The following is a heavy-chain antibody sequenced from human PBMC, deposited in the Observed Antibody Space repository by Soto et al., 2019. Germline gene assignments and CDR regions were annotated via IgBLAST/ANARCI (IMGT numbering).Heavy chain of an antibody. Sequence: SETVSRTCTPSQSSSRRGLYYWCWIRQHPGKGLEWIGYIHYSGSNYYIPCLESRVTISVDTSKNHFYLKLSSVTAADTAVYDRARGYLGFDPSRQRNLVTVS. J-gene: IGHJ5*02. V-gene: IGHV4-31*03. D-gene: IGHD3-16*01. CDR3: ARGYLGFDP. CDR2: IHYSGSN. CDR1: QSSSRRGLYY.